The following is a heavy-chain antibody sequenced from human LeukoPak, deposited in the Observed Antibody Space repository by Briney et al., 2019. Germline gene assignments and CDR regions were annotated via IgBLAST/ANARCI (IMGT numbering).Heavy chain of an antibody. D-gene: IGHD4-23*01. CDR3: AGSNHVADSYYYYGMDV. V-gene: IGHV1-69*13. Sequence: ASVKVSCKASGGTFSSYAISWVRQAPGQGLEWMGGIIPIFGTANYAQKFQGRVTITADESTSTAYMELSSLRSEDTAVYYCAGSNHVADSYYYYGMDVWGQGTTVTVSS. J-gene: IGHJ6*02. CDR1: GGTFSSYA. CDR2: IIPIFGTA.